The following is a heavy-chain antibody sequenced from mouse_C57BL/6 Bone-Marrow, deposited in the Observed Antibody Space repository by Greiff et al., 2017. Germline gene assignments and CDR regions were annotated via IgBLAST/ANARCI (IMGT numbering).Heavy chain of an antibody. Sequence: QVQLQQPGAELVKPGASVKMSCKASGYTFTSYWITWVKQRPGQGLEWIGDIYPGSGSTNYNEKFKSKATLTLDTSSSTAYMQLSSLTSEDSAVYYCAGGYYGNAMDYWGQGTSVTVSS. CDR3: AGGYYGNAMDY. V-gene: IGHV1-55*01. CDR2: IYPGSGST. J-gene: IGHJ4*01. CDR1: GYTFTSYW. D-gene: IGHD2-3*01.